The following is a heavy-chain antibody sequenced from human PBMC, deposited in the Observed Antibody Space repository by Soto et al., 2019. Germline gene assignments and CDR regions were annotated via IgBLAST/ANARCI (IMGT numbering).Heavy chain of an antibody. J-gene: IGHJ6*02. CDR3: ARGHYDFWSGYYYYGMDV. CDR1: GYTFTSYA. D-gene: IGHD3-3*01. V-gene: IGHV1-3*01. Sequence: ASVKVSCKASGYTFTSYAMHWVRQAPGQRLEWMGWINAGNGNTKYSQKFQGRVTITRDTSASTAYMELSSLRSEDTAVYYCARGHYDFWSGYYYYGMDVWGQGTTVTVSS. CDR2: INAGNGNT.